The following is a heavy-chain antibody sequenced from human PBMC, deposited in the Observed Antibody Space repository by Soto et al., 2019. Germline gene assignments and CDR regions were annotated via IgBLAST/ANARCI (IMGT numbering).Heavy chain of an antibody. V-gene: IGHV4-59*01. CDR2: IYYSGST. Sequence: SETLSLTCTVSGGSISSYYWGWVRQPPGKGLEWIGYIYYSGSTNYNPSLKSRVTISVDTSKNQFSLKLSSVTAADTAVYYCARVRYDILTGYSPSYNWFDPWGQGTLVTGSS. J-gene: IGHJ5*02. CDR1: GGSISSYY. CDR3: ARVRYDILTGYSPSYNWFDP. D-gene: IGHD3-9*01.